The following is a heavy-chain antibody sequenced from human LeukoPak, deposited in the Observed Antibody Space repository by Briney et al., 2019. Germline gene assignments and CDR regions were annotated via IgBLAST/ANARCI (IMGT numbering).Heavy chain of an antibody. J-gene: IGHJ4*02. Sequence: GGSLRLSCAASGFTFSRYAVNWVRQAPGKGLGWVSSISGSGGSTYYADSVKGRFTISRDNSKNTLYLQMNSLRAEDTAVYYCAKDLVPYYYDSSGYYSSKPVDYWGQGTLVTVSS. V-gene: IGHV3-23*01. CDR3: AKDLVPYYYDSSGYYSSKPVDY. D-gene: IGHD3-22*01. CDR2: ISGSGGST. CDR1: GFTFSRYA.